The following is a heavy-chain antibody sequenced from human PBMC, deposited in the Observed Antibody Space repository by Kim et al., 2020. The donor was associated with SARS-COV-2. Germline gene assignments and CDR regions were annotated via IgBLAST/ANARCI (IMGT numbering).Heavy chain of an antibody. J-gene: IGHJ4*02. D-gene: IGHD1-26*01. CDR2: ISYDGSNK. CDR3: AKDTSGSYPKYYFDY. CDR1: GFTFSSYG. Sequence: GGSLRLSCAASGFTFSSYGMHWVRQAPGKGLEWVAVISYDGSNKYYADSVKGRFTISRDNSKNTLYLQMNSLRAEDTAVYYCAKDTSGSYPKYYFDYWGQGTLVTVSS. V-gene: IGHV3-30*18.